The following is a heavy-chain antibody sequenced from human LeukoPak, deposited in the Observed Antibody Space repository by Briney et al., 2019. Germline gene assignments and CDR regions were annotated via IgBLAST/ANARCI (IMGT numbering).Heavy chain of an antibody. D-gene: IGHD6-13*01. CDR3: ARSLTSTWYSVDY. CDR2: ILYDGTNK. Sequence: PGRSLRLSCAASGFTFSGYAMHWVRQAPGKGLEWVAVILYDGTNKNYAGSVKGRFTISRDNSKNTLYLQMNSLRAEDTAVYYCARSLTSTWYSVDYWGQGTLVTVSS. J-gene: IGHJ4*02. CDR1: GFTFSGYA. V-gene: IGHV3-30-3*01.